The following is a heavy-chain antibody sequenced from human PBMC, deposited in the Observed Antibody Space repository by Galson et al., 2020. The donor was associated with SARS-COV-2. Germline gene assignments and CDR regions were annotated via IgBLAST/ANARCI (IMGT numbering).Heavy chain of an antibody. Sequence: SGPTLVKPTQTLTLTCPFSGFSLSTSGVGVGWIRPPPGKALEWLALIYWDDDKRYSPSLKSRLTITKDTSKNQVVLTMTNMDPVDTATYYCAHRAGGFWSGYYDYWGQGTLVTVSS. V-gene: IGHV2-5*02. CDR1: GFSLSTSGVG. J-gene: IGHJ4*02. D-gene: IGHD3-3*01. CDR3: AHRAGGFWSGYYDY. CDR2: IYWDDDK.